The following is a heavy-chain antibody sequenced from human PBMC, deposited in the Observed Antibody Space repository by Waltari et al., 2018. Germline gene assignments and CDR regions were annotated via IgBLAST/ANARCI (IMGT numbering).Heavy chain of an antibody. V-gene: IGHV3-49*04. J-gene: IGHJ3*02. CDR1: GFTFGDYA. CDR2: IRSKTYGGTT. D-gene: IGHD3-22*01. Sequence: EVLLVESGGGLVQPGRSLRLSCTSSGFTFGDYAMSWVRQAPGKGLEWVGFIRSKTYGGTTEYAAYVKGRFTISRADSKSIAYLQMDSLKTEDTAVYYCTRDRRHYYDSSPGDIWGQGTMVTVSS. CDR3: TRDRRHYYDSSPGDI.